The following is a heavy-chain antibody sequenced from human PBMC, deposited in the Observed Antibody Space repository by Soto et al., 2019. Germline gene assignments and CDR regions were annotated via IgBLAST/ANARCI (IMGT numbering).Heavy chain of an antibody. D-gene: IGHD2-15*01. CDR2: ISKDGNDK. Sequence: QMHLVESGGGVVQPGRSLMLSCVASGFTFSTYGFHWVRQAPGKGLEWVAVISKDGNDKKYSDAVKGRFTVSRDDSKNTLYLQLNSLRMADTAVYFCAKDIDGIGASQQYLYYVMDAWGQVTTVTVSS. CDR3: AKDIDGIGASQQYLYYVMDA. CDR1: GFTFSTYG. V-gene: IGHV3-30*18. J-gene: IGHJ6*02.